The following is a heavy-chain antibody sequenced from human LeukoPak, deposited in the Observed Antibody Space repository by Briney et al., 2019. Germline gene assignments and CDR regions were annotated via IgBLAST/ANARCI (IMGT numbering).Heavy chain of an antibody. CDR2: IYYSGGT. J-gene: IGHJ4*02. CDR1: GGSISSYY. D-gene: IGHD6-13*01. Sequence: SETLSLTCTVSGGSISSYYWSWIRQPPGKGLEWIGSIYYSGGTYYNPSLRSRVTISVDTSKNQFSLKLSSVTAADTAVYYCAKLKPSSGIAAPSYFDYWGQGTLVTVSS. V-gene: IGHV4-59*05. CDR3: AKLKPSSGIAAPSYFDY.